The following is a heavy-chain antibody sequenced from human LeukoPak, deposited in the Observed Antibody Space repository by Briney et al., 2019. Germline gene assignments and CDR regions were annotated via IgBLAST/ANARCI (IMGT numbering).Heavy chain of an antibody. Sequence: RGSLRLSCAASRFTFSSYSINWVRQAPGKWLEWVSSISSSSSYIYYADSVKGRFTISRDNAKNSLYLQMNSLRAEDTAVYYCARGGYYDILTGYDWDYWGQGTLVTVSS. CDR3: ARGGYYDILTGYDWDY. J-gene: IGHJ4*02. CDR2: ISSSSSYI. V-gene: IGHV3-21*01. D-gene: IGHD3-9*01. CDR1: RFTFSSYS.